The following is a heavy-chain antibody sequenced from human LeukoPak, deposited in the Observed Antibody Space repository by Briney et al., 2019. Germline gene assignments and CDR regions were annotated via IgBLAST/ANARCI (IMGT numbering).Heavy chain of an antibody. CDR1: GGSISSHY. J-gene: IGHJ3*02. V-gene: IGHV4-59*11. D-gene: IGHD2-21*02. Sequence: PSETLSLTCTGSGGSISSHYWSWIRQPPGKGLEWIGYIYYSGSTNYNPSLRSRVTISVDTSKNQFSLKLSSVTAADTAVYYCARGPPAYCGGDCFDTYAFDIWGQGTMVTVSS. CDR2: IYYSGST. CDR3: ARGPPAYCGGDCFDTYAFDI.